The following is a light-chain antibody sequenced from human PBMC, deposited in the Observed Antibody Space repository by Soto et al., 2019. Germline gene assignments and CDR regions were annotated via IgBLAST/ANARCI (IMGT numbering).Light chain of an antibody. CDR3: SSFSKSSTLVV. Sequence: QSVLTQPASVSGSPGQSVTISCTGTSSDIGGFNHVSWYQSHPGKAPKLIISDVTNRPSGISDRFSGSKSGNTASLTISGLQAEDEADYHCSSFSKSSTLVVFGGGTKVTVL. CDR2: DVT. CDR1: SSDIGGFNH. V-gene: IGLV2-14*03. J-gene: IGLJ2*01.